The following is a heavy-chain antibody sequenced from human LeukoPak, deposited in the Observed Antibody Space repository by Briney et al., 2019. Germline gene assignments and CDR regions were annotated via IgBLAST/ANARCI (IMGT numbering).Heavy chain of an antibody. V-gene: IGHV3-23*01. D-gene: IGHD3-10*01. J-gene: IGHJ4*02. CDR1: GFTFSSYA. CDR3: AKKGFGELVIDY. CDR2: ISGSGGST. Sequence: GGSLRLSCAASGFTFSSYAMSWVRQAPGKGLEWVSAISGSGGSTYYADSVKGRFTISRDNSKNTLYLQMNRLRAEDTAVYYCAKKGFGELVIDYWGQGTLVTVSS.